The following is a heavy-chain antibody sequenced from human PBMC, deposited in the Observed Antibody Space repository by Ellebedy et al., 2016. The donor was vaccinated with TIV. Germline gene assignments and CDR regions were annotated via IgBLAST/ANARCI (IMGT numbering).Heavy chain of an antibody. CDR2: INHSGST. J-gene: IGHJ4*02. V-gene: IGHV4-34*01. CDR3: ARDYGGNSFFVAY. Sequence: SETLSLXCAVYGGSFSGYFWSWIRQPPGKGLEWIGKINHSGSTNYNPSLKSRLTVSVDTSKNQFSLKLSSVTAADTAVYYCARDYGGNSFFVAYWGQGTLVTVSS. CDR1: GGSFSGYF. D-gene: IGHD4-23*01.